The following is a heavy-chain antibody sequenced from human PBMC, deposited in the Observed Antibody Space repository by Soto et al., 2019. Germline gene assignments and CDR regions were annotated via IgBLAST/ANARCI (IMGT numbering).Heavy chain of an antibody. CDR3: ARADTIEAAAFDY. J-gene: IGHJ4*02. CDR2: IYHSGST. Sequence: SETLSLTCAASGGSISSGGYSWSWIRQPPGKGLEWIGYIYHSGSTYYNPSLKSRVTISVERSKNQFSLKLSSVTAADTAVYYCARADTIEAAAFDYWGQGTLVTVSS. D-gene: IGHD6-13*01. CDR1: GGSISSGGYS. V-gene: IGHV4-30-2*01.